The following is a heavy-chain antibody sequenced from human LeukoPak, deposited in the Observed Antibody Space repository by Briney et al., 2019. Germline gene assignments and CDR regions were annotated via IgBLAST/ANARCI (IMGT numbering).Heavy chain of an antibody. V-gene: IGHV1-46*01. CDR3: ARRLVGASYFDY. CDR1: GYTFTSYY. D-gene: IGHD1-26*01. J-gene: IGHJ4*02. CDR2: INPSGGST. Sequence: ASVKVSCKASGYTFTSYYMHWVRQAPGQGLEWMGIINPSGGSTSHAQKFQGRVTITADESTSTAYMELSSLRSEDTAVYYCARRLVGASYFDYWGQGTLVTVSS.